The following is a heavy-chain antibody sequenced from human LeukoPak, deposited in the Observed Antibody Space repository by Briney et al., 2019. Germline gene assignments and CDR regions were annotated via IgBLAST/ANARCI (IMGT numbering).Heavy chain of an antibody. J-gene: IGHJ4*02. Sequence: SETLSLTCTVSGGSISSYYWSWIRQPPGKGLEWIGYVHYSGSTNYNPSLKSRLSISVDTPKNQFSLKLSSVTAADTAVYYCARRGNDFWSGYYDYWGQGTLVTVSS. V-gene: IGHV4-59*08. CDR1: GGSISSYY. CDR3: ARRGNDFWSGYYDY. CDR2: VHYSGST. D-gene: IGHD3-3*01.